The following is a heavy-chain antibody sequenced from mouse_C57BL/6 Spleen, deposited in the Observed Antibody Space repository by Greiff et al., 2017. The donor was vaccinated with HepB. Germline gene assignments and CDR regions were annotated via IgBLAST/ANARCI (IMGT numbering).Heavy chain of an antibody. CDR3: ARSRYRPWYFDV. CDR1: GYTFTDYN. J-gene: IGHJ1*03. V-gene: IGHV1-18*01. D-gene: IGHD1-1*01. CDR2: INPNNGGT. Sequence: EVQLVESGPELVKPGASVKIPCKASGYTFTDYNMDWVKQSHGKSLEWIGDINPNNGGTIYNQKFKGKATLTVDKSSSTAYMELRSLTSEDTAVYYCARSRYRPWYFDVWGTGTTVTVSS.